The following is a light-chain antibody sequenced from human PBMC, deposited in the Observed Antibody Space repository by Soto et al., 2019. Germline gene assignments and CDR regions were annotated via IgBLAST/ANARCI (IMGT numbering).Light chain of an antibody. Sequence: IQLTQSPSSLSASAGDRVIITCRASQSIGSGLAWYQQKPGKAPKLLIYAASSVQGGVPSRFSGSGSGTDFTLTISCLRSEDFATYYCQQYYSYPKVFGQGTRLEIK. CDR1: QSIGSG. V-gene: IGKV1-5*01. CDR2: AAS. CDR3: QQYYSYPKV. J-gene: IGKJ5*01.